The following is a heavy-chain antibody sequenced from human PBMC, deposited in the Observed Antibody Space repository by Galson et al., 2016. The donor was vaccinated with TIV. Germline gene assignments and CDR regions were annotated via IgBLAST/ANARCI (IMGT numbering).Heavy chain of an antibody. CDR3: VRGMQLRPY. D-gene: IGHD6-13*01. J-gene: IGHJ4*02. V-gene: IGHV3-21*01. Sequence: SLRLSCAASGFTFSSYRMNWVRQAPGKGLEWVSSISRSSTSIYYADSVKGRFTTTRDNAKNSLYLQMNSLSAEDTAVYYCVRGMQLRPYWGQGTLVTVSS. CDR2: ISRSSTSI. CDR1: GFTFSSYR.